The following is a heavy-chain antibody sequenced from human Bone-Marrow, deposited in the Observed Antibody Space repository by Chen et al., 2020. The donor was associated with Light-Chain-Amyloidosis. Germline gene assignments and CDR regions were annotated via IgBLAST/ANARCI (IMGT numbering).Heavy chain of an antibody. V-gene: IGHV4-31*03. CDR2: MYYRWST. CDR1: GGSITSASYY. CDR3: ARATVVTSAIGFFDS. D-gene: IGHD2-2*02. J-gene: IGHJ4*02. Sequence: QVQLQESGPGLVKPSQTLSPTCTVSGGSITSASYYWGWIRQHPGKGLEWIGYMYYRWSTYYNPSLGSRVTISLDTSQNQFSLRLNSVTAADTAVYYCARATVVTSAIGFFDSWGQGTLVTVSS.